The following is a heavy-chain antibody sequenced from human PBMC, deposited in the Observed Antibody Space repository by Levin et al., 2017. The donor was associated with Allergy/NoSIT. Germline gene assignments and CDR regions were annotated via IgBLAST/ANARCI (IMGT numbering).Heavy chain of an antibody. Sequence: GESLKISCAASEFTFSSYAMSWVRQAPGKGLEWVSAISGSGGSTYYADSVKGRFTISRDNSKNTLYLQMNSLRAEDRDVYYGAKGYGSGGSRNAPTDYWGQGTLVTVSS. CDR2: ISGSGGST. CDR1: EFTFSSYA. CDR3: AKGYGSGGSRNAPTDY. V-gene: IGHV3-23*01. D-gene: IGHD2-15*01. J-gene: IGHJ4*02.